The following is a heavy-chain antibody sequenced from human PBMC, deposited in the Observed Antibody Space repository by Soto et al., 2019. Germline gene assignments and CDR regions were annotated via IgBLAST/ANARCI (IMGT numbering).Heavy chain of an antibody. Sequence: SVKVSCKASVGTFSSYTISWVRQAPGQGLEWMGRIIPILGIANYAQKFQGRVTITADKSTSTAYMELSSLRSEDTAVYYCARDAGFEHYFDYWGQGTLVTVSS. J-gene: IGHJ4*02. CDR3: ARDAGFEHYFDY. V-gene: IGHV1-69*04. CDR1: VGTFSSYT. CDR2: IIPILGIA. D-gene: IGHD3-9*01.